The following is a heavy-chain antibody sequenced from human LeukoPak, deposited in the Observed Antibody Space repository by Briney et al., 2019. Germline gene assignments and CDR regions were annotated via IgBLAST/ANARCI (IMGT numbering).Heavy chain of an antibody. Sequence: SETLSLTCTVSGGSISSYYWSWIRQPPGKGLEWIGYIYYSGSTNYNPSLKSRVTISVDTSKNQFSLKLSSVTAADTAVYYCARGGYYGSGNDFRFDLWGQGTLVTVSS. D-gene: IGHD3-10*01. J-gene: IGHJ5*02. CDR1: GGSISSYY. CDR3: ARGGYYGSGNDFRFDL. CDR2: IYYSGST. V-gene: IGHV4-59*01.